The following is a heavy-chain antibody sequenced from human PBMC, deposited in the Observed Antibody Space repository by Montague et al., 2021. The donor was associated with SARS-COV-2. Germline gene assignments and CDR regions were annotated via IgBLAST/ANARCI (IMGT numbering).Heavy chain of an antibody. CDR2: INHSGGT. CDR1: GGSFSGYY. D-gene: IGHD3-3*01. V-gene: IGHV4-34*01. J-gene: IGHJ4*02. Sequence: SETLSLTCGVYGGSFSGYYWSWIRQPPGKGLQWIGGINHSGGTNYNSSLNSRGTISLDASKNQFSLKLASVSAADTAVYYCARGLGRPGTFFVVALYWGQGTLVTVSS. CDR3: ARGLGRPGTFFVVALY.